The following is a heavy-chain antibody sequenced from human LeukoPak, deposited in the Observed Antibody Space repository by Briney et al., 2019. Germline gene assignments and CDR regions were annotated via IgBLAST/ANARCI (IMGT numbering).Heavy chain of an antibody. CDR2: INHSGST. V-gene: IGHV4-34*01. J-gene: IGHJ5*02. Sequence: SETLSLTCAVYGGSFSGYYWSWIRQPPGKGLEWIGEINHSGSTNYNPSLKSRVTISVDTSKNQFSLKLSSVTAADTAVYYCARDIGIYDYVWGSYRPTKNWFDPWGQGTLVTVSS. D-gene: IGHD3-16*02. CDR3: ARDIGIYDYVWGSYRPTKNWFDP. CDR1: GGSFSGYY.